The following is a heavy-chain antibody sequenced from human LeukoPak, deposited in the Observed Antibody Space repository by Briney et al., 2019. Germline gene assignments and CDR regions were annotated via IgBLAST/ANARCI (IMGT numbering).Heavy chain of an antibody. CDR1: GFTFSSYT. CDR3: ARDPSELPVLEPRGFDP. CDR2: ISSSSSYI. D-gene: IGHD1-1*01. V-gene: IGHV3-21*01. Sequence: GDSLRLSCAASGFTFSSYTTNWVRQAPGKGLEWVSSISSSSSYIYYADSVKGRFTISRDNAKNSLYLQMNSLRAEDTAVYYCARDPSELPVLEPRGFDPWGQGTLVTVSS. J-gene: IGHJ5*02.